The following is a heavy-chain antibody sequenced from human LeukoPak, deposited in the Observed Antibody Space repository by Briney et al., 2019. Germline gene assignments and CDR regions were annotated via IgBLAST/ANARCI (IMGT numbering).Heavy chain of an antibody. V-gene: IGHV4-39*01. CDR2: IYYSGST. Sequence: SQTLSLTCTVPGGSISSGGYYWGWIRQPPGKGLEWIGSIYYSGSTYYNPSLKSRVTISVDTSKNQFSLKLSSVTAADTAVYYCARLNRLRGSNRWDYWGQGTLVTVSS. J-gene: IGHJ4*02. CDR1: GGSISSGGYY. D-gene: IGHD3-16*01. CDR3: ARLNRLRGSNRWDY.